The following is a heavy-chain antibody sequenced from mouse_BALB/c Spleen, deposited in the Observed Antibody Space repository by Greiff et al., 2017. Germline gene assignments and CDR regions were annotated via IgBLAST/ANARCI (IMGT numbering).Heavy chain of an antibody. Sequence: EVHLVESGGGLVQPGGSRKLSCAASGFTFSSFGMHWVRQAPEKGLEWVAYISSGSSTIYYADTVKGRFTISRDNPKNTLFLQMTSLRSEDTAMYYCARSTVVADYFDYWGQGTTLTVSS. J-gene: IGHJ2*01. CDR1: GFTFSSFG. CDR2: ISSGSSTI. D-gene: IGHD1-1*01. V-gene: IGHV5-17*02. CDR3: ARSTVVADYFDY.